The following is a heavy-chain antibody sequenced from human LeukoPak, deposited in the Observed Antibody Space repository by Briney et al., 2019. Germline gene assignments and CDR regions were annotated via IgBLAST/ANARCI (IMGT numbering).Heavy chain of an antibody. Sequence: PSETLSLTCTVSGGSISSGGYYWSWIRQPAGKGLEWIGRIYTSGSTNYNPSLKSRVTMSVGTSKNQFSLKLSSVTAADTAVYYCARALAFGYWGQGTLVTVSS. V-gene: IGHV4-61*02. CDR3: ARALAFGY. J-gene: IGHJ4*02. CDR2: IYTSGST. CDR1: GGSISSGGYY.